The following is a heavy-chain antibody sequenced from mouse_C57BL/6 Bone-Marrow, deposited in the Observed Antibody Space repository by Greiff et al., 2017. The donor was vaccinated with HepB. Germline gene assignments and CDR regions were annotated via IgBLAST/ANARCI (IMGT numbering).Heavy chain of an antibody. CDR1: GYSITSGYD. D-gene: IGHD2-3*01. Sequence: ESGPGMVKPSQSLSLTCTVTGYSITSGYDWHWIRHFPGNKLEWMGYISYSGSTNYNPSLKSRISITHDTSKNHFFLKLNSVTTEDTATYYCARGKIYDGYYAWFAYWGQGTLVTVSA. J-gene: IGHJ3*01. CDR3: ARGKIYDGYYAWFAY. V-gene: IGHV3-1*01. CDR2: ISYSGST.